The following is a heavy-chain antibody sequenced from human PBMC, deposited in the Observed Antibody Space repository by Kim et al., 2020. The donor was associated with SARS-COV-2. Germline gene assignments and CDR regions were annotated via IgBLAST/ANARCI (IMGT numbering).Heavy chain of an antibody. V-gene: IGHV3-11*06. CDR3: ARVVGDYPEREYYFDY. D-gene: IGHD4-17*01. CDR1: GFTFSDYY. CDR2: ISSSSSYT. J-gene: IGHJ4*02. Sequence: GGSLRLSCAASGFTFSDYYMSWIRQAPGKGLEWVSYISSSSSYTNYADSVKGRFTISRDNAKNSLYLQMNSLRAEDTAVYYCARVVGDYPEREYYFDYWGQGTLVTVSS.